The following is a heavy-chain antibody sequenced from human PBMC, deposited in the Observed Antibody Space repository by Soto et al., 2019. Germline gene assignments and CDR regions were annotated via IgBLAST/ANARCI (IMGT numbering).Heavy chain of an antibody. Sequence: EEQLVESGGGLVKPGASLRLSCAASGLSFSNAWMNWVRQAPGKGLEWVGRIKSKTDGGTTDYTAPVKGRFSISRDDSKNTLYLQMNSLKTEDTAVYYCATEWLHYDFLTGYSDYGLDVWGQGTTVTVSS. CDR1: GLSFSNAW. V-gene: IGHV3-15*07. D-gene: IGHD3-9*01. J-gene: IGHJ6*02. CDR2: IKSKTDGGTT. CDR3: ATEWLHYDFLTGYSDYGLDV.